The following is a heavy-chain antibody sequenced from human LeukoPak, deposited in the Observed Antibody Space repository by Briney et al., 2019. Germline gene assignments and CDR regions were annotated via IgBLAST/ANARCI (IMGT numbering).Heavy chain of an antibody. V-gene: IGHV3-23*01. CDR1: GFTFSSYA. D-gene: IGHD2-21*01. Sequence: GGSLRLSCAASGFTFSSYAMSWVRQAPGKGLEWVSAISGSGGSTYYADSVKGRFTISRDNSKNTLYLQMNSLRAEDTAVYYCAKEGYCGGDCRVGYMDVWGKGTTVTVSS. J-gene: IGHJ6*03. CDR3: AKEGYCGGDCRVGYMDV. CDR2: ISGSGGST.